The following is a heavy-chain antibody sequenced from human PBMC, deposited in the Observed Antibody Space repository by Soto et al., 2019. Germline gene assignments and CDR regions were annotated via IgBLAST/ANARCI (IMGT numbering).Heavy chain of an antibody. CDR1: GFTFSSYA. D-gene: IGHD1-26*01. J-gene: IGHJ4*02. Sequence: GGSLRLSCAASGFTFSSYAMSWVRQAPGKGLEWVSAIRGSGGSTYYADSVKGRFTISRDNSKNTLYLQMNSLRAEDTAVYYCAKDYLVTIGGSYHFFDYWGQGTLVTVSS. CDR2: IRGSGGST. CDR3: AKDYLVTIGGSYHFFDY. V-gene: IGHV3-23*01.